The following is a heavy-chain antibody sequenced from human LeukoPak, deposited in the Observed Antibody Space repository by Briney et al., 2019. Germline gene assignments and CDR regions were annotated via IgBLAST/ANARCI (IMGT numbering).Heavy chain of an antibody. J-gene: IGHJ4*02. D-gene: IGHD3-22*01. Sequence: PGGSLRLSCAASGFTFSSYAMSWVRQAPGKGLEWVSAISGSGGSTYYADSVKGRFTISRDNSKNTLYLQMNSLRAEDTAVYYRAKDSFFGYYDSSGYYPPYYFDYWGQETLVTVSP. CDR3: AKDSFFGYYDSSGYYPPYYFDY. V-gene: IGHV3-23*01. CDR2: ISGSGGST. CDR1: GFTFSSYA.